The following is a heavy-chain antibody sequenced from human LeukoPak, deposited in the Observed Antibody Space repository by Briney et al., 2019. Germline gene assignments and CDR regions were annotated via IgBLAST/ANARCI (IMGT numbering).Heavy chain of an antibody. CDR1: GFTFSSFD. D-gene: IGHD3-22*01. V-gene: IGHV3-23*01. Sequence: GGSLRLSCAASGFTFSSFDMTWVRQAPGKGLEWVSTISVSATNTYYADSVKGRFTISRDSSKNTLYLQMNSPRADDTAVYYCATITSMRVVLISWGQGTLVTVSS. J-gene: IGHJ1*01. CDR3: ATITSMRVVLIS. CDR2: ISVSATNT.